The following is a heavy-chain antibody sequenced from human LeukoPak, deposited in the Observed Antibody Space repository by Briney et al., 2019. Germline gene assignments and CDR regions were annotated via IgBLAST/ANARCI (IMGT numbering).Heavy chain of an antibody. Sequence: ASVKVSCKASGGTFSSYAISWVRQAPGQGLEWMGGIIPIFGTANYAQKFQGRVTITADESTSTAYMELSSLRSEDTAVYYCARDDRIQLWLLGSYGMDVWGQGTTVTVSS. CDR1: GGTFSSYA. CDR2: IIPIFGTA. J-gene: IGHJ6*02. V-gene: IGHV1-69*13. CDR3: ARDDRIQLWLLGSYGMDV. D-gene: IGHD5-18*01.